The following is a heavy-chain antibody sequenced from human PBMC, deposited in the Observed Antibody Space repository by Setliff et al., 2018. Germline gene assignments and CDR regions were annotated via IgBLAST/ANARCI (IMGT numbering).Heavy chain of an antibody. CDR3: ARDGVMYGMDV. V-gene: IGHV3-11*04. D-gene: IGHD2-8*01. Sequence: LSLTCAVYGGSFSTYYWSWVRQPPGKGLEWISKISGGGMTIYYADSVRGRLTISRDNAKNSLYLQMNSLRAEDTAVYYCARDGVMYGMDVWGQGTTVTVSS. CDR2: ISGGGMTI. J-gene: IGHJ6*02. CDR1: GGSFSTYY.